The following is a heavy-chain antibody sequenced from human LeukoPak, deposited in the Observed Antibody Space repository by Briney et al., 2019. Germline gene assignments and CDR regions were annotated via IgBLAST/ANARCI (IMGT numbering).Heavy chain of an antibody. CDR1: GFTFSSYG. J-gene: IGHJ4*02. D-gene: IGHD6-6*01. V-gene: IGHV3-30*02. CDR3: AKDRYSSSSWFDY. Sequence: GGSLRLSCAASGFTFSSYGMHWVRQAPGKGLEWVAFIRYDGSNKYYADSVKGRFTISRDNSKNALYLQMNSLRAEDTAVYYCAKDRYSSSSWFDYWGQGTLVTVSS. CDR2: IRYDGSNK.